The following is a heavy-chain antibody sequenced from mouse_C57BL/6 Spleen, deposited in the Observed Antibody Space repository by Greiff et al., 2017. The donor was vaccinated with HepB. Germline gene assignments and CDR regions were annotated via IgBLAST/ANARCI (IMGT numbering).Heavy chain of an antibody. D-gene: IGHD1-1*01. J-gene: IGHJ3*01. CDR2: ISSGGNYT. Sequence: EVMLVESGGDLVKPGGSLKLSCAASGFTFSSYGMSWVRQTPDKRLEWVATISSGGNYTYYPDSVKGRFTISRDNAKNTLYLQMSSLKSEDAAMYYCATFTTVDFAYWGQGTLVTVSA. CDR1: GFTFSSYG. CDR3: ATFTTVDFAY. V-gene: IGHV5-6*01.